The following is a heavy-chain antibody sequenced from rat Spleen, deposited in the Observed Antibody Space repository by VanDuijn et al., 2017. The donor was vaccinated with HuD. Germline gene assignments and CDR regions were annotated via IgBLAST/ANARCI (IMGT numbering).Heavy chain of an antibody. V-gene: IGHV5-29*01. J-gene: IGHJ2*01. D-gene: IGHD5-1*01. CDR2: ISYDGSTT. Sequence: EVQLVESGGDLVQPGRSLKLSCAASGFTFSNYYMAWVRQAPTKGLEWVATISYDGSTTYYRDSVKGRFTISRDNVKSTLYLQMESLRSEDTATYFCARQNWPYYFDYWGQGVMVTVSS. CDR1: GFTFSNYY. CDR3: ARQNWPYYFDY.